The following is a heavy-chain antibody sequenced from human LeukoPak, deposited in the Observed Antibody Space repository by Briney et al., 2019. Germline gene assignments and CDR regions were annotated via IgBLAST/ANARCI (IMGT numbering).Heavy chain of an antibody. J-gene: IGHJ4*02. CDR1: GFTFSSYA. D-gene: IGHD2-15*01. CDR3: ARDSGYCSAGSCSSFDY. CDR2: IKEDGSEK. V-gene: IGHV3-7*01. Sequence: GGSLRLSCAASGFTFSSYAMSWVRQAPGKGLEWVANIKEDGSEKYYVDSVKGRFTISRDNAKKSLYLQMNSLRAEDTAVYYCARDSGYCSAGSCSSFDYWGQGTLVTVSS.